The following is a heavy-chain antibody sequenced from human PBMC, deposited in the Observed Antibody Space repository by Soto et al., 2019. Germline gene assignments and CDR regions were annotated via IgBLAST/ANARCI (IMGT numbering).Heavy chain of an antibody. D-gene: IGHD3-3*01. J-gene: IGHJ6*02. Sequence: GGSLRLSCAASGFTFSSYSMNWVRQAPGKGLGWVSSISSSSSYIYYADSVKGRFTISRDNAKNSLYLQMNSLRAEDTAVYYCARQNDFWSGYYYYYYYGMDVWGQGTTVTVSS. V-gene: IGHV3-21*01. CDR1: GFTFSSYS. CDR2: ISSSSSYI. CDR3: ARQNDFWSGYYYYYYYGMDV.